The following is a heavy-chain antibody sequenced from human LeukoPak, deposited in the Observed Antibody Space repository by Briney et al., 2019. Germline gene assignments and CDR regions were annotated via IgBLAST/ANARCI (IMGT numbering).Heavy chain of an antibody. Sequence: PGGSLRLSCAASGFTFSSYWMTWVRQAPGKGLEWVANINQDGSEKYYVDSVKGRFTISRDNAKNSLYLQMNSLRAEDTAVYYCARVDMYSGNYPRFFYYYYMDVWGKGTTVTISS. V-gene: IGHV3-7*01. CDR2: INQDGSEK. CDR1: GFTFSSYW. J-gene: IGHJ6*03. CDR3: ARVDMYSGNYPRFFYYYYMDV. D-gene: IGHD1-26*01.